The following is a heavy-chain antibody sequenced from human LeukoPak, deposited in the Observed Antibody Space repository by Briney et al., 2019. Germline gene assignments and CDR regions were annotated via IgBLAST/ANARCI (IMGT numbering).Heavy chain of an antibody. D-gene: IGHD6-13*01. Sequence: ASVNVSCKASGYTFTSYAMHWVRQAPGQRLEWMGWINAGNGNTKYSQKFQGRVTITRDTSASTAYMELSSLRSEDTAVYYCARPRIAAAGGYFDYWGQGTLVTVSS. V-gene: IGHV1-3*01. CDR3: ARPRIAAAGGYFDY. CDR2: INAGNGNT. CDR1: GYTFTSYA. J-gene: IGHJ4*02.